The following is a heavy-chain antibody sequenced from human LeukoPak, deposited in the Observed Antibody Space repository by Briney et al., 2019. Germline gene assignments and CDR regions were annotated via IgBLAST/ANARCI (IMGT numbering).Heavy chain of an antibody. J-gene: IGHJ3*02. CDR2: INWNGDST. CDR1: GFTLDDYG. Sequence: GGSLRLSCAASGFTLDDYGMSWVRPAPGTGVGWVCGINWNGDSTGYADSVKGRFTISRDNDKNSLYLQMNRLRAEDTALYCCARDRDLDYGSGSYSSAFDIWGQGTMVTVSS. CDR3: ARDRDLDYGSGSYSSAFDI. V-gene: IGHV3-20*04. D-gene: IGHD3-10*01.